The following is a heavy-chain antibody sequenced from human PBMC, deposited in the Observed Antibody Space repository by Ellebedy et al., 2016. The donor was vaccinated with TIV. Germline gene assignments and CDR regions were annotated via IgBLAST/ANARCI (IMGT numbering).Heavy chain of an antibody. J-gene: IGHJ3*02. CDR1: GFTFDDYA. D-gene: IGHD6-19*01. Sequence: LSLTXAASGFTFDDYAMHWVRQAPGKGLEWVSGISWNSGSIGYADSVKGRFTISRDNAKNSLYLQMNSLRAEDTALYYCAKDIPPGSGWYDAFDIWGQGTMVTVSS. CDR2: ISWNSGSI. V-gene: IGHV3-9*01. CDR3: AKDIPPGSGWYDAFDI.